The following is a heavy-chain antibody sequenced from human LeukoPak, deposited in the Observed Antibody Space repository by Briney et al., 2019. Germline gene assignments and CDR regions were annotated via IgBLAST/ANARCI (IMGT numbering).Heavy chain of an antibody. Sequence: SETLSLTCTVSGGSISSYYWSWIRQPAGKGLEWIGRIYTSGSTNYNPSLKSRVTMSVDTSKNQFSLKLSSVTAADTAVYYCARDPDVGYCSGGSCHYFDYWGQGTLVTVSS. CDR2: IYTSGST. CDR3: ARDPDVGYCSGGSCHYFDY. V-gene: IGHV4-4*07. CDR1: GGSISSYY. D-gene: IGHD2-15*01. J-gene: IGHJ4*02.